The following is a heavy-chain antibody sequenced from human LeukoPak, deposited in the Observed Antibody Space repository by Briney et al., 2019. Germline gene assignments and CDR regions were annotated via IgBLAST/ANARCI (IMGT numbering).Heavy chain of an antibody. J-gene: IGHJ6*02. CDR2: INHSGST. D-gene: IGHD3-9*01. Sequence: PSETLSLTCAVYGGSFSGYYWSWIRQPPGKGLEWIGEINHSGSTNYNPSLKSRVTISVDTSKNQFSLKLSSVTAADTAVYYCATGRAIRYFDPSYYHGMDVWGQGTTVTVSS. V-gene: IGHV4-34*01. CDR1: GGSFSGYY. CDR3: ATGRAIRYFDPSYYHGMDV.